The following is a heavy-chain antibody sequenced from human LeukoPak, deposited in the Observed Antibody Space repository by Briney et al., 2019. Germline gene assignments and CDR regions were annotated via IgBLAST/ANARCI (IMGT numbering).Heavy chain of an antibody. D-gene: IGHD5-18*01. J-gene: IGHJ4*02. Sequence: GGSLRLSCAASGFTFSSYAMSWVRQAPGKGLEWVSAISGSGGSTYYADSVKGRFTISRDNSKNTLYLQMNSLRAEDTAVYYCAKDSLVTWIQLWLDWGQGTLVTVSS. CDR1: GFTFSSYA. CDR2: ISGSGGST. CDR3: AKDSLVTWIQLWLD. V-gene: IGHV3-23*01.